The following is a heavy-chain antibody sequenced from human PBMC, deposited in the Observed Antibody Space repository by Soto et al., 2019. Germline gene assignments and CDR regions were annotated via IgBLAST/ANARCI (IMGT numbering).Heavy chain of an antibody. Sequence: SVKVSCKASGGTFSSYAISWVRQAPGQGLEWMGGIIPIFGTANYAQKFQGRVTITADESTSTAYMELSSLRSEDTAVYYCARDWVYGSGKYTPCDPWGQGTLVTVSS. CDR1: GGTFSSYA. V-gene: IGHV1-69*13. D-gene: IGHD3-10*01. CDR3: ARDWVYGSGKYTPCDP. CDR2: IIPIFGTA. J-gene: IGHJ5*02.